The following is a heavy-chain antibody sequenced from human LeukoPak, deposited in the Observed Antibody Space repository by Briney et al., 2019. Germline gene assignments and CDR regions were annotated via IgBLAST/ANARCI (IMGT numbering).Heavy chain of an antibody. CDR3: ARDLDSSGWSSAYWYFDL. Sequence: GGSLRLSCAASGFTVSSNYMSWVRQAPGKGLKWVSVIYSGGSTYYADSVKGRFTISRDNSKNTLYLQMNSLRAEDTAVYYCARDLDSSGWSSAYWYFDLWGRGTLVTVSS. CDR1: GFTVSSNY. J-gene: IGHJ2*01. D-gene: IGHD6-19*01. CDR2: IYSGGST. V-gene: IGHV3-66*01.